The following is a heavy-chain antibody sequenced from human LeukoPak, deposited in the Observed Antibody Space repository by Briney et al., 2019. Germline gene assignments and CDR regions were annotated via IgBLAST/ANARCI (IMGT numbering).Heavy chain of an antibody. Sequence: GRSLRLSCAASGFTFSSYGMHGVRQAPGKGREGVGVIWYDGSNKYYADSVKGRFTISRDNSKNTLYLQMNSLRAEDTAVYYCARDPTNSYGYYYFDYWGQGTLVTVSP. CDR3: ARDPTNSYGYYYFDY. D-gene: IGHD5-18*01. CDR2: IWYDGSNK. CDR1: GFTFSSYG. J-gene: IGHJ4*02. V-gene: IGHV3-33*01.